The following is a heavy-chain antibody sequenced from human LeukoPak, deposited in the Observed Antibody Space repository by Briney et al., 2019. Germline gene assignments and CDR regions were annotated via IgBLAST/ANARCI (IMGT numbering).Heavy chain of an antibody. D-gene: IGHD2-2*01. CDR2: LFYSGNT. V-gene: IGHV4-59*12. J-gene: IGHJ6*04. CDR1: GGSISTYY. Sequence: SETLSLTCTVSGGSISTYYWSWIRQPPGKGLEWIGHLFYSGNTKYNPSLKSRVTMSVDTSKNQFSLKLSSVTAADTAVYYCARDNPNSSTRPPSMDVWGKGTTVTVSS. CDR3: ARDNPNSSTRPPSMDV.